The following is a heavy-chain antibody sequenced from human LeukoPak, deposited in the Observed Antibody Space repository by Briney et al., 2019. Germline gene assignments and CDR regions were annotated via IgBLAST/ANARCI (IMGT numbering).Heavy chain of an antibody. Sequence: PGGSLRLSCAASGFTFNTHAMSWVRQAPGKGLEWVSGINGNGASTYYSDSVKGRFTISRDNSKNTLYLQMRSLRAEDTAVYYCARDQGDSYYNLDYWGQGALVTVSS. CDR1: GFTFNTHA. J-gene: IGHJ4*02. V-gene: IGHV3-23*01. D-gene: IGHD1-26*01. CDR2: INGNGAST. CDR3: ARDQGDSYYNLDY.